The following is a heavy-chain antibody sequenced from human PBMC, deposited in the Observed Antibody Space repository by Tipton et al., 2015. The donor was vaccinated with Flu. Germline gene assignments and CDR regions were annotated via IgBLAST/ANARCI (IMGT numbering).Heavy chain of an antibody. V-gene: IGHV4-39*07. D-gene: IGHD3-9*01. J-gene: IGHJ4*02. CDR1: SGSIRSTNYF. CDR3: AIKYYDILTGYFPKIDY. CDR2: IYPSGTT. Sequence: TLSLTCTVSSGSIRSTNYFCAWIRQPPGKRLELIGSIYPSGTTYYNPSLKSRVIISADTSKNQFSLKLSSVTAADTAVYYCAIKYYDILTGYFPKIDYWGQGTLVTVSS.